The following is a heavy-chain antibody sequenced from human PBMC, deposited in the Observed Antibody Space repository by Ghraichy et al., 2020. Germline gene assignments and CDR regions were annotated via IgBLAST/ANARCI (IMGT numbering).Heavy chain of an antibody. CDR2: ISSSSSYI. CDR1: GFTFSSYS. D-gene: IGHD3-10*01. J-gene: IGHJ3*02. V-gene: IGHV3-21*01. CDR3: ARDRAYYYGSGRWDAFDI. Sequence: GSLRLSCAASGFTFSSYSMNWVRQAPGKGLEWVSSISSSSSYIYYADSVKGRFTISRDNAKNSLYLQMNSLRAEDTAVYYCARDRAYYYGSGRWDAFDIWGQGTMVTVSS.